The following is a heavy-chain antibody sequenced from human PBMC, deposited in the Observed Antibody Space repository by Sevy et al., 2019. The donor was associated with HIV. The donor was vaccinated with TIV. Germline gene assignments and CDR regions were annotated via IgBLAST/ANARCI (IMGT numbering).Heavy chain of an antibody. CDR3: ARGGYYYDNAAYYALDS. Sequence: GGSLRLSCAASGFTFSSYAMHWVRQAPGKGMEWVAIIWSDGAYQYHGDSVKGRFTISRDNSKNTLYLQMNNVRVEDTAVYYCARGGYYYDNAAYYALDSWGQGTLVTV. CDR2: IWSDGAYQ. J-gene: IGHJ4*02. D-gene: IGHD3-22*01. CDR1: GFTFSSYA. V-gene: IGHV3-33*08.